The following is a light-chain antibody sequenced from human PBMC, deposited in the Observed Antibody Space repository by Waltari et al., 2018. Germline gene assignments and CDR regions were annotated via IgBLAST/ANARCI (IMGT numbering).Light chain of an antibody. CDR2: DAS. Sequence: EVVLTQSTVTLSLSPGEKATLSCRASQSVSTYLAWYQQKPGRAPRLLIYDASNRATGIPARFSGSGSGTDFTLTISSLEPEDFAVYYCQQRSNWPPLTFGGGTKVEMK. V-gene: IGKV3-11*01. CDR1: QSVSTY. CDR3: QQRSNWPPLT. J-gene: IGKJ4*01.